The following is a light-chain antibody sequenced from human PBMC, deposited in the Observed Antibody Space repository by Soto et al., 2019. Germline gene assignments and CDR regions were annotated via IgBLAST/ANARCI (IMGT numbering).Light chain of an antibody. CDR3: SSYTTSTPYV. J-gene: IGLJ1*01. V-gene: IGLV2-14*01. CDR2: EVT. CDR1: SSDVGAYNF. Sequence: QSVLTQPASVSGSPGQSITISGTGTSSDVGAYNFVSWYQHHPGRAPKLIIYEVTIRPSGVSSRFSGSKSGNTASLTISGLQAEDEADYYCSSYTTSTPYVFGSGTKV.